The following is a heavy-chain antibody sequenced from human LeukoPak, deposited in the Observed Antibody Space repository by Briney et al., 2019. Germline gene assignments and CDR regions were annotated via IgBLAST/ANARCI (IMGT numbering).Heavy chain of an antibody. CDR2: ISGSGGST. J-gene: IGHJ4*02. CDR1: GFTFSSYA. Sequence: PGGSLRLSCAASGFTFSSYAMSWVRQAPGKGLEWVSGISGSGGSTYYADSVKGRFTISRDNSKNTLYLQMNSLRAEDTAVYYCPRYNWNSAPFDYWGQGTLVTVSS. D-gene: IGHD1-7*01. CDR3: PRYNWNSAPFDY. V-gene: IGHV3-23*01.